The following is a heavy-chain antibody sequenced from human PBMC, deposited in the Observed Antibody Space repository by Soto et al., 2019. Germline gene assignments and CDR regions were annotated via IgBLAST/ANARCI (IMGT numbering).Heavy chain of an antibody. V-gene: IGHV1-69*01. D-gene: IGHD2-2*01. J-gene: IGHJ6*02. CDR3: AIATGEKVPAAPEMDV. CDR1: GGTFSSYA. Sequence: QVQLVQSGAEVKKPGSSVKVSCKASGGTFSSYAISWVRQAPGQELEWMGGIIPIFGTANYAQKFQGRVTITADESTSTAYMELSSLRSEDTAVYYCAIATGEKVPAAPEMDVWGQGTTVTVSS. CDR2: IIPIFGTA.